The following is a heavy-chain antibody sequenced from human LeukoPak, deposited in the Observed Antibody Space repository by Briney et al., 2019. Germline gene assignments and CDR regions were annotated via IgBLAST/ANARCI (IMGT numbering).Heavy chain of an antibody. CDR2: IIPILGIA. V-gene: IGHV1-69*04. CDR3: AREVNLGLVPAAMTIWLDP. J-gene: IGHJ5*02. CDR1: GGTFSSYA. Sequence: ASVKVSCKASGGTFSSYAISWVRQAPGQGLEWMGRIIPILGIANYAQKFQGRVTITADKSTSTAYMELSSLRSEDTAVYYCAREVNLGLVPAAMTIWLDPWGQGTLVTVSS. D-gene: IGHD2-2*01.